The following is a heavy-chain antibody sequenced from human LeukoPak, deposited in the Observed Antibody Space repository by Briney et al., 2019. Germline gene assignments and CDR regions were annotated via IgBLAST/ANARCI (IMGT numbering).Heavy chain of an antibody. CDR2: ISSSSTYI. D-gene: IGHD7-27*01. V-gene: IGHV3-21*01. J-gene: IGHJ4*02. Sequence: GGSLRLSCAASGFIFSSYSMNWVRQAPGKGLEWVSSISSSSTYIYYADSVKGRFTISRDNAKNSLYLQMNSLRAEDTAEYYCAKGLNWAWDYWGQGTLVTVSS. CDR3: AKGLNWAWDY. CDR1: GFIFSSYS.